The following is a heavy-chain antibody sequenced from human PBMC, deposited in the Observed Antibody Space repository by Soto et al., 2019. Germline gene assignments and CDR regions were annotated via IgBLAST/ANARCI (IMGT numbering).Heavy chain of an antibody. CDR2: ISWNSGSI. D-gene: IGHD6-13*01. CDR1: GFTFVDYA. CDR3: AKDTGYSSSWYGPDDAFDI. Sequence: PGGSLRLSCAASGFTFVDYAMHWVRQAPGKGLEWVSGISWNSGSIGYADSVKGRFTISRDNAKNSLYLQMNSLRAEDTALYYCAKDTGYSSSWYGPDDAFDIWGQGTMVTVSS. V-gene: IGHV3-9*01. J-gene: IGHJ3*02.